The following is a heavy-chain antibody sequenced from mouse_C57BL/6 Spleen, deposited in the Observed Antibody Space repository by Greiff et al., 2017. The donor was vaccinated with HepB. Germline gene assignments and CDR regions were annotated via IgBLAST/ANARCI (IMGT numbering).Heavy chain of an antibody. CDR2: IDPSDSYT. J-gene: IGHJ4*01. D-gene: IGHD1-1*01. CDR1: GYTFTSYW. Sequence: QVQLQQPGAELVKPGASVKLSCKASGYTFTSYWMQWVKQRPGQGLEWIGEIDPSDSYTNYNQKFKGKATLTVDTSSSTAYMQLCSLTSEDSAVYYCAQEDYGSRYAMDYWGQGTSVTVSS. V-gene: IGHV1-50*01. CDR3: AQEDYGSRYAMDY.